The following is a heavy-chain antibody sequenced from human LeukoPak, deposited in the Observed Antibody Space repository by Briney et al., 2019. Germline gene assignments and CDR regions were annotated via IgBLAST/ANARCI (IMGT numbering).Heavy chain of an antibody. CDR1: EFIVSINY. CDR3: AELGITMIGGV. CDR2: IYSRGDT. J-gene: IGHJ6*04. V-gene: IGHV3-66*01. Sequence: GGSLRLSCAASEFIVSINYMTWVRQAPGKGLEWVSLIYSRGDTKYADSVKGRFTISRDNSKNTLYLQMNSLRAEDTAVYYCAELGITMIGGVWGKGTTVTISS. D-gene: IGHD3-10*02.